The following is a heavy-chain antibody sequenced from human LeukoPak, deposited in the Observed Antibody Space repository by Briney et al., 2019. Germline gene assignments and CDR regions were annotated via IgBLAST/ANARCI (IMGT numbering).Heavy chain of an antibody. V-gene: IGHV1-46*01. CDR3: ARLTDLSYSSGWQDY. Sequence: GESLKISCKGSGNSFTSLWFGWGRQAPGQGLEWLGIINPSGGSTSYAQKFQGRVTMTRDTSTSPVYMELSSLRSEDTAVYYCARLTDLSYSSGWQDYWGQGTLVTVSS. D-gene: IGHD6-19*01. CDR1: GNSFTSLW. CDR2: INPSGGST. J-gene: IGHJ4*02.